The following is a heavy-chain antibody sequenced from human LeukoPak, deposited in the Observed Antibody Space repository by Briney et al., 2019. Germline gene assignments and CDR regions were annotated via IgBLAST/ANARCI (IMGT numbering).Heavy chain of an antibody. Sequence: ASVKVSCKASGYTFTGYYMHWVRQAPGQGLEWMGWINPNSGGTNYAQKFQGRVTMTRDTSISTAYMELSRLRSDDTAVYYCARGSEWLFFPLPSDYWGQGTLVTVSS. V-gene: IGHV1-2*02. J-gene: IGHJ4*02. CDR3: ARGSEWLFFPLPSDY. CDR1: GYTFTGYY. CDR2: INPNSGGT. D-gene: IGHD3-3*01.